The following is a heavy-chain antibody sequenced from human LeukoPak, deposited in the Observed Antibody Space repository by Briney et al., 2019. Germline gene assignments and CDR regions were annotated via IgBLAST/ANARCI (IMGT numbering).Heavy chain of an antibody. CDR1: GYTYTSYG. V-gene: IGHV1-18*01. CDR3: ARGWAYGDYCYY. J-gene: IGHJ4*02. CDR2: ISAYNGNT. D-gene: IGHD4-17*01. Sequence: ASVKVSCKASGYTYTSYGISWVRQAPGQGREWMGWISAYNGNTNYAQKLQGRVTMTTDTSTSTAYMELRSLRSDDTAVYYCARGWAYGDYCYYWGQGTLVTVSS.